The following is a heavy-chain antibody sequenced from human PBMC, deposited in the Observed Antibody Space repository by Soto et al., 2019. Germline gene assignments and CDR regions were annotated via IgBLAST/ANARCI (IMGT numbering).Heavy chain of an antibody. CDR1: GFSLTTGGMG. J-gene: IGHJ6*02. CDR3: ARIYCAGGNCYRRGGFYYGMDV. D-gene: IGHD2-8*02. CDR2: IYWDDDK. V-gene: IGHV2-5*02. Sequence: QITLKESGPPLVQPTQTLTLTCSCSGFSLTTGGMGVGWIRQPPGKALEWLALIYWDDDKGYSPSLKSRLTIIKDISKNQVVLTMTKMDPVDTATYYCARIYCAGGNCYRRGGFYYGMDVWGQGTTVTVSS.